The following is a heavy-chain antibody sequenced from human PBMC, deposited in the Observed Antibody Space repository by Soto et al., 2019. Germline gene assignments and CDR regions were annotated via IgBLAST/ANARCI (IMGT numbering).Heavy chain of an antibody. V-gene: IGHV1-69*08. CDR2: IIPILGIA. Sequence: QVQLVQSGAEVKKPGSSVKVSCKASGGTFSSYTISWVRQAPGQGLEWMGRIIPILGIANYAQKFQGRVTITADKSTSTAYMELSSLRSEDTAVYYCARDWPRAKSWFDPWGQGTLVTVSS. J-gene: IGHJ5*02. CDR1: GGTFSSYT. CDR3: ARDWPRAKSWFDP.